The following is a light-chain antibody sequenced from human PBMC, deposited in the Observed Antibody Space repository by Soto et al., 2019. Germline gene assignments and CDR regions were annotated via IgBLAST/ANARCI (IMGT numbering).Light chain of an antibody. CDR2: DVS. CDR3: CSYAAGGTCV. Sequence: QSALTQPASVSGSPGQSVTISCTGTSNDVGVYDYVSWHQQLPGRAPKLLIFDVSSRPSGVSSRFSGSKSGNTASLTISGLQAEDEADYFCCSYAAGGTCVFGTGTKLTVL. CDR1: SNDVGVYDY. J-gene: IGLJ1*01. V-gene: IGLV2-14*03.